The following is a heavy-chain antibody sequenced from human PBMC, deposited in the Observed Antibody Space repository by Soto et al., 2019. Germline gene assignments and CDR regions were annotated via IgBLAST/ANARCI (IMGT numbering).Heavy chain of an antibody. CDR1: GYPFTTYF. V-gene: IGHV1-2*02. Sequence: QVQLMQSGAEVKTPGASMTVSCKPSGYPFTTYFTHWVRRAPGQGLEWMGWINPNSGGTHYAQKFRDRVTMTRDTSITTVYMALRGLTSDDTAVYYCARDTVVYSEPFDHWGQGTLVSVSS. CDR2: INPNSGGT. J-gene: IGHJ4*02. CDR3: ARDTVVYSEPFDH. D-gene: IGHD2-8*02.